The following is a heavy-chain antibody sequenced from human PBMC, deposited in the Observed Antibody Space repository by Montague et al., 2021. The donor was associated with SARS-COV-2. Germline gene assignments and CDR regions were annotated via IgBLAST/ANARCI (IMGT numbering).Heavy chain of an antibody. V-gene: IGHV4-59*01. CDR3: VRVGANGDYSNLHSIYD. CDR2: VYYSGSS. CDR1: GGSISSYY. J-gene: IGHJ4*02. D-gene: IGHD4-17*01. Sequence: SETLSLTCTVSGGSISSYYWRWIRQPPGKGLEWIGYVYYSGSSSYNSSLKSRVTISVDTSKNQFSLKLSSVTAADTAVYYCVRVGANGDYSNLHSIYDWGQGTLVTVSS.